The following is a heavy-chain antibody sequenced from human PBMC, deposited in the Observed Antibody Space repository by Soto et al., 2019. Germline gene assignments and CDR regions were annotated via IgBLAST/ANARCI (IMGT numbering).Heavy chain of an antibody. CDR3: CASSVVTPFAY. J-gene: IGHJ4*02. V-gene: IGHV3-74*01. CDR2: IKNYGSSI. Sequence: GGSLRLSCEASGLSLSGYCMHWVRQVPWKGLAWVSVIKNYGSSISYGDSVKGRFTVSRDNAKNSLYLQMNSLRAEDTAVYFCCASSVVTPFAYWGQGILVTV. D-gene: IGHD2-21*02. CDR1: GLSLSGYC.